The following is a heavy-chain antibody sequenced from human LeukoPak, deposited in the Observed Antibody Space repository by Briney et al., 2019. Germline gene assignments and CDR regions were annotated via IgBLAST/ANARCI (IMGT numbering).Heavy chain of an antibody. CDR3: AKDPNADYLGAFEL. D-gene: IGHD4-17*01. CDR1: GFTFSSYD. CDR2: ISGSGGST. J-gene: IGHJ3*01. V-gene: IGHV3-23*01. Sequence: PGGSLRLSCAAPGFTFSSYDMNWVRQARGRGVEGVSGISGSGGSTYYAASVKGRFTISRDNSKNTLYLQMNSLRAEDTAVYYCAKDPNADYLGAFELWGQGTMVSVSS.